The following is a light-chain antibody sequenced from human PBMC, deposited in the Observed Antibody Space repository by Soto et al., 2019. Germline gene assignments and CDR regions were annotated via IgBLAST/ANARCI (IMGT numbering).Light chain of an antibody. CDR3: QQYGSSALT. J-gene: IGKJ4*01. CDR2: GAS. Sequence: PGERATLSCRTSQSVSSSYLAWYQQKPGQAPRLLIYGASSRATGIPDRFSGSGSGTDFTLTISRLEPEDFAVYYCQQYGSSALTFGGGTKVEIK. V-gene: IGKV3-20*01. CDR1: QSVSSSY.